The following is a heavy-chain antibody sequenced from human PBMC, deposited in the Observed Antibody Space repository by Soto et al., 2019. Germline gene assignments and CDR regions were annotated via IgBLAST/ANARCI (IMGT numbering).Heavy chain of an antibody. CDR1: GGSIISSNW. Sequence: SQTLSLTCAVSGGSIISSNWWNWVRQPPGKGLEWIGEIYHSGSTYYKPSLKSRVAMSVDTSKNQFSLKLTSATAADTAVYYCARRDWSGSTSHFYFDYWGQGVLVTVSS. CDR2: IYHSGST. D-gene: IGHD3-9*01. CDR3: ARRDWSGSTSHFYFDY. V-gene: IGHV4-4*02. J-gene: IGHJ4*02.